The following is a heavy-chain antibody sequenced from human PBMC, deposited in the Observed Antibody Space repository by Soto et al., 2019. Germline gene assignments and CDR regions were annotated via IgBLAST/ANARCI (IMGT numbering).Heavy chain of an antibody. CDR3: ARYSSGTNWFDP. V-gene: IGHV4-30-2*01. J-gene: IGHJ5*02. D-gene: IGHD3-22*01. Sequence: PSATLSLTCAVSVGSISSCGYSWSWIRQPPGKGLEWIGYIYHSGSTYYNPSLKSRVTISVDRSKNQFSLKLSSVTAADTAVYYCARYSSGTNWFDPWGQGTLVTVSS. CDR1: VGSISSCGYS. CDR2: IYHSGST.